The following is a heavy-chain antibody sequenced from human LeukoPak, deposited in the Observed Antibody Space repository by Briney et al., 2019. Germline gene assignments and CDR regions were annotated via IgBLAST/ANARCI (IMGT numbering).Heavy chain of an antibody. CDR3: ASTTYGSGYAFDI. CDR2: IYYSGST. CDR1: RGSIRSHS. Sequence: SETLSLTCTVSRGSIRSHSWSWIRQPPGKGLEWLGYIYYSGSTNYNPSLKSRVTISVDTSKNQFSLKLSSVTAADTAVCYCASTTYGSGYAFDIWGQGTMVTVSS. V-gene: IGHV4-59*11. D-gene: IGHD3-10*01. J-gene: IGHJ3*02.